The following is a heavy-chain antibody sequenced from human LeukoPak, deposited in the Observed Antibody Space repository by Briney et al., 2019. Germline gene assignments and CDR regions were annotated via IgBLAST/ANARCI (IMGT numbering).Heavy chain of an antibody. Sequence: GGSLRLSCAASGINFRTSGMHWVRQAPGKGLEWVTFIQHDGSDIYYADSVKGRFTVSRDNAKNSLYLQMNSLRAEDTAVYYCAGDGQYCSGGSCYSTFDYWGQGTLVTVSS. CDR2: IQHDGSDI. J-gene: IGHJ4*02. V-gene: IGHV3-30*02. CDR3: AGDGQYCSGGSCYSTFDY. D-gene: IGHD2-15*01. CDR1: GINFRTSG.